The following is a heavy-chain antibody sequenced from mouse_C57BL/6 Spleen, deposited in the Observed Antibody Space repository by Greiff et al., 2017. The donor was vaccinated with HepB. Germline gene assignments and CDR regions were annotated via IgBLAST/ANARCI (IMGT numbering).Heavy chain of an antibody. V-gene: IGHV5-4*03. Sequence: DVKLVESGGGLVKPGGSLKLSCAASGFTFSSYAMSWVRQTPEKRLEWVATISDGGSYTYYPDNVKGRFTISRDNAKNNLYLQMSHLKSEDTAMYYCARSHYYGPLYYFDYWGQGTTLTVSS. CDR1: GFTFSSYA. D-gene: IGHD1-1*01. CDR3: ARSHYYGPLYYFDY. J-gene: IGHJ2*01. CDR2: ISDGGSYT.